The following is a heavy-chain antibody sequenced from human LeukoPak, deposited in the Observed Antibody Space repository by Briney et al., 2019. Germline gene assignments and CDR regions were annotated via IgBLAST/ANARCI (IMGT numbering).Heavy chain of an antibody. CDR2: KTQDGSEK. CDR3: ARDWRQDNAFDL. D-gene: IGHD2-15*01. J-gene: IGHJ3*01. V-gene: IGHV3-7*01. CDR1: EFRFSSHQ. Sequence: PGGTLRLSCAASEFRFSSHQMSWVRQAPGKGLGWVAKKTQDGSEKYYMDSVKGRFIISRDNGKNSLYLQMNSLRVEDTAVYYCARDWRQDNAFDLWGQGTMVTVSS.